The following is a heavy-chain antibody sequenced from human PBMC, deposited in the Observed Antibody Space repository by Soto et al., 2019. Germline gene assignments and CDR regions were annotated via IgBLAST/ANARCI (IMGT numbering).Heavy chain of an antibody. J-gene: IGHJ5*01. Sequence: ASVKVSCKAAGYTSADFGISWVRQAPGQGLEWMGWVSGNNGASNPAPKVQGRITMTLDTSTGVSYMALRSLRSDDTAIYYCVRDQKYFRVNGNWFDSWGQGALVTVSS. CDR1: GYTSADFG. CDR3: VRDQKYFRVNGNWFDS. D-gene: IGHD2-2*01. V-gene: IGHV1-18*04. CDR2: VSGNNGAS.